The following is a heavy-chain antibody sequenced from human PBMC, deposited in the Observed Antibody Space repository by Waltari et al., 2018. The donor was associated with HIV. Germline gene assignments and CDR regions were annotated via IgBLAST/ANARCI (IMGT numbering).Heavy chain of an antibody. CDR1: GYTFTDYY. CDR3: TRAQSHVHGLDV. CDR2: INITRGGT. Sequence: QVQLVQSGAELKKSGASVKVSCKPSGYTFTDYYIHWVRQAPGQGVEWRGWINITRGGTNFSQKFRGRVTLTRDTSISTAYMQLSSLGSDDTAIYYCTRAQSHVHGLDVWGQGTTVTVSS. V-gene: IGHV1-2*02. J-gene: IGHJ6*02.